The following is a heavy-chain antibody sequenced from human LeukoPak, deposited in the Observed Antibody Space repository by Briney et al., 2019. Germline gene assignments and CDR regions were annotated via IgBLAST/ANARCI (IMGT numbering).Heavy chain of an antibody. V-gene: IGHV4-59*10. CDR1: GGSFSGYY. CDR2: IYTSGST. CDR3: AREVAYDSSGYYYNY. J-gene: IGHJ4*02. D-gene: IGHD3-22*01. Sequence: SETLSLTCAVYGGSFSGYYWSWIRQPPGKGLEWIGRIYTSGSTNYNPSLKSRVTISVDTSKNQFSMKLSSVTAADTAVYYCAREVAYDSSGYYYNYWGQGTLVTVSS.